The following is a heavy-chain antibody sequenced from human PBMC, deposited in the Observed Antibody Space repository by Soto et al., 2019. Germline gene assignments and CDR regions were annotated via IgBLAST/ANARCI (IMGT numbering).Heavy chain of an antibody. J-gene: IGHJ4*02. D-gene: IGHD2-15*01. V-gene: IGHV1-69*06. CDR1: GGTFSSYA. CDR2: IIPIFGTA. CDR3: ARSTEVDVVVAATSFDY. Sequence: QVQLVQSGAEVKKPGSSVKVSCKASGGTFSSYAISWVRQAPGQGLEWMGGIIPIFGTANYAQKFQGRVTITADKSTSTAYMELSSLRSEDTAVYYCARSTEVDVVVAATSFDYWGQGTLVTVSS.